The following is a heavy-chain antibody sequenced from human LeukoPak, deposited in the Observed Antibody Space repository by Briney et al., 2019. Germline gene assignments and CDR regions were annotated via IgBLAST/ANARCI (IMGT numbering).Heavy chain of an antibody. CDR2: INHSGST. CDR1: GGSFSGYY. J-gene: IGHJ4*02. Sequence: PSETLSLTCAVYGGSFSGYYWSWIRQPPGKGLEWSGEINHSGSTNYNPSLKSRVTISVDTSKNQFSLKLSSVTAADTAVYYCARDHYGDPIDYWGQGTLVTVSS. V-gene: IGHV4-34*01. D-gene: IGHD4-17*01. CDR3: ARDHYGDPIDY.